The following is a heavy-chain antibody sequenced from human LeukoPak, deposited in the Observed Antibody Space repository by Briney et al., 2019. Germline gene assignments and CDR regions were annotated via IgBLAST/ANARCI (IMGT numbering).Heavy chain of an antibody. V-gene: IGHV3-23*01. CDR3: AKDTSGSYYGDFFDY. Sequence: GGSLRLSRAASGFTFSSYAMSWVRQAPGKGLEWVSVISGNGGSTYYADSVKGRFTISRDNSQNALYLQMNSLRAEDTAVYYCAKDTSGSYYGDFFDYWGQGTLVTVSS. CDR1: GFTFSSYA. J-gene: IGHJ4*02. D-gene: IGHD1-26*01. CDR2: ISGNGGST.